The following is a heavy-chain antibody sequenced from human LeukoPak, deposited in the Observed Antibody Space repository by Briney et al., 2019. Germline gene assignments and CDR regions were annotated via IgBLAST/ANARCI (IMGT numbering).Heavy chain of an antibody. CDR3: SKGGRWDYYDSSH. CDR1: GFTFSSYA. CDR2: ISGHGGSP. V-gene: IGHV3-23*01. Sequence: PGGSLRLSCTASGFTFSSYAMSWVRQAPGKGLEWVSAISGHGGSPHYADSLKGRFTISRDNSNTTLYLQMNSLRAEDKAVYYCSKGGRWDYYDSSHWGQGTMVTVSS. J-gene: IGHJ3*01. D-gene: IGHD3-22*01.